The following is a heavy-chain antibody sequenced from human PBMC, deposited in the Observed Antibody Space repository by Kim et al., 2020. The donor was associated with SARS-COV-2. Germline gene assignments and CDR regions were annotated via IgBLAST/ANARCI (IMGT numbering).Heavy chain of an antibody. CDR3: AKAFGDGDYYYYGMDV. D-gene: IGHD3-10*01. CDR1: GFTFDDYA. V-gene: IGHV3-9*01. CDR2: ISWNSGSI. J-gene: IGHJ6*02. Sequence: GGSLRLSCAASGFTFDDYAMHWVRQAPGKGLEWVSGISWNSGSIGYADSVKGRFTISRDNAKNSLYLQMNSLRAEDTALYYCAKAFGDGDYYYYGMDVWGQGTTVTVSS.